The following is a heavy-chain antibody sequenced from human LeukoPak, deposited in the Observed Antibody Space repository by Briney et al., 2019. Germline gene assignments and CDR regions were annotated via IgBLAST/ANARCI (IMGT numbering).Heavy chain of an antibody. CDR2: IYYSGST. Sequence: PSETLSLTCTVSGGSISSYYWSWIRQPPGKGLEWIGYIYYSGSTNYNPSLKSRVTISVDTSKNQFSLKLSSVTAADTAVYYCAVERGYSGYEGFDYWGQGTLVTVSS. V-gene: IGHV4-59*12. J-gene: IGHJ4*02. CDR1: GGSISSYY. CDR3: AVERGYSGYEGFDY. D-gene: IGHD5-12*01.